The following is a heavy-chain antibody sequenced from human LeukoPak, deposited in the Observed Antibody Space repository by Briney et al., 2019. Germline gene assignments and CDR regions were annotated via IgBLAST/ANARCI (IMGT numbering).Heavy chain of an antibody. V-gene: IGHV6-1*01. Sequence: SQTLSLTCAISGEGVSSNSAAWNWIRQSPSRGLEWLGRTYYRSKWYNDYAVSVKSRITINPDTSKNQFSLQLNSVTPEDTAVYYCARDSLWFGELWDYYYYYGMDVWGKGTTVTVSS. CDR2: TYYRSKWYN. D-gene: IGHD3-10*01. CDR3: ARDSLWFGELWDYYYYYGMDV. CDR1: GEGVSSNSAA. J-gene: IGHJ6*04.